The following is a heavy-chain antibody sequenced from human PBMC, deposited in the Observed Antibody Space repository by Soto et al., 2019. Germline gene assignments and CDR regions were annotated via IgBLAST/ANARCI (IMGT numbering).Heavy chain of an antibody. J-gene: IGHJ5*02. CDR2: INHSGST. CDR1: GGSFSGYY. D-gene: IGHD2-2*02. V-gene: IGHV4-34*01. Sequence: PSETLSLTCAVYGGSFSGYYWSWIRQPPGKGLEWIGEINHSGSTNYNPSLKSRVTISVDTSKNQFSLKLSSVTAADTAVYYCASLGYCSSTSCYTGDWFDPWGQGTLVTVSS. CDR3: ASLGYCSSTSCYTGDWFDP.